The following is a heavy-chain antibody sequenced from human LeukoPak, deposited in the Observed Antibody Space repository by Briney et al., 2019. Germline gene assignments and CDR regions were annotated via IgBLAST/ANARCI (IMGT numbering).Heavy chain of an antibody. CDR1: GYSFTSYW. CDR3: ARHLGYWYDY. J-gene: IGHJ4*02. CDR2: IYPGDSDT. V-gene: IGHV5-51*01. D-gene: IGHD3-16*01. Sequence: TGASLQISCKGSGYSFTSYWIGWVRQLPGKGLEWMGIIYPGDSDTGYSPSFQGQVTISADKSISTAYLQWSSLKASDTAMYYCARHLGYWYDYWGQGTLVTVSS.